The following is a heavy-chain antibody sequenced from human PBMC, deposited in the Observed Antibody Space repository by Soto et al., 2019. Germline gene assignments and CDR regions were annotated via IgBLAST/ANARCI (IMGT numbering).Heavy chain of an antibody. CDR3: ARLGSSGWYQGSYFDY. CDR2: IKASGST. V-gene: IGHV4-39*01. Sequence: QLQLQESGPGLVRPSETLSLICTVSGGSITRNDHYWGWIRQSPGKGLEWIGDIKASGSTNYNLSLKSRVSMSVETSKNQFSLKMNSVTAADTALYYCARLGSSGWYQGSYFDYWGQGTLVTVSS. D-gene: IGHD6-19*01. CDR1: GGSITRNDHY. J-gene: IGHJ4*02.